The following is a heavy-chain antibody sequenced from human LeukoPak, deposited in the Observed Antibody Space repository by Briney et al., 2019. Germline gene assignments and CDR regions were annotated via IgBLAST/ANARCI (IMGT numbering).Heavy chain of an antibody. V-gene: IGHV5-51*01. D-gene: IGHD1-26*01. J-gene: IGHJ4*02. CDR2: IYPGDSQT. CDR3: ARLSAGSHFHLDS. CDR1: GYTFSNNW. Sequence: RGESLKISCKGSGYTFSNNWIGWVRQLPGKGLEGVGIIYPGDSQTRYSPSFQGQVTISADKSISTAYLQWSSLKASDIAMYYCARLSAGSHFHLDSWGQGTLVTVSS.